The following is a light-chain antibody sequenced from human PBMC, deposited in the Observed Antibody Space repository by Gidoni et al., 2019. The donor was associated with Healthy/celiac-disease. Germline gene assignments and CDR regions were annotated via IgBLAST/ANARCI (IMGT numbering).Light chain of an antibody. CDR1: SSDVGSYNL. CDR2: EVS. CDR3: CSYAGSSTQ. Sequence: QSALTQPASVSGSPGQSITLSCTGTSSDVGSYNLVSWYQQHPGKAPKLMIYEVSKRPSGVSNRFSGSKSGNTASLTISGLQAEDEADYYCCSYAGSSTQFGGGTKLTVL. V-gene: IGLV2-23*02. J-gene: IGLJ3*02.